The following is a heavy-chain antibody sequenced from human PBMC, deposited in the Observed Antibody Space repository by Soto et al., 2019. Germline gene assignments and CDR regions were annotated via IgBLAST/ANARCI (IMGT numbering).Heavy chain of an antibody. D-gene: IGHD7-27*01. J-gene: IGHJ6*02. Sequence: QVQLVESGGGVVQPGRSLRLSCAASGFTFISYAMHWVRQTPGKGLECMAAISFDGSNQYYADSVKGRFTISRDNSKNTLYGQMNSLRAEDTAVYYCARGLNWDRVLGMDVWGQGTTVTVSS. CDR2: ISFDGSNQ. CDR1: GFTFISYA. CDR3: ARGLNWDRVLGMDV. V-gene: IGHV3-30-3*01.